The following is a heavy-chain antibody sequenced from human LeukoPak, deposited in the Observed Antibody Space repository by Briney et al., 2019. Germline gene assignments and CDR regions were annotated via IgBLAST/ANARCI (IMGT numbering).Heavy chain of an antibody. J-gene: IGHJ3*02. CDR3: ARDQSSSSWYRLDAFDI. Sequence: PSETLSLTCAVSGGSISSSNWWSWVRQPPGKGLEWIGEIYHSGSTDYNPSLKSRVTISVDKSKNQFSLKLSSVTAADTAVYYCARDQSSSSWYRLDAFDIWGQGTMVTVSS. CDR1: GGSISSSNW. D-gene: IGHD6-13*01. CDR2: IYHSGST. V-gene: IGHV4-4*02.